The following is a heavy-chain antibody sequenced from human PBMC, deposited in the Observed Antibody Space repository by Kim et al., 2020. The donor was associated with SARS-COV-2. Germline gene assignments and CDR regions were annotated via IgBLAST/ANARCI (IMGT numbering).Heavy chain of an antibody. Sequence: QGRVTITADESTSTAYMELSSLRSEDTAVYYCARERRIAVAGTFYYGMDVWGQGTTVTVSS. D-gene: IGHD6-19*01. V-gene: IGHV1-69*01. CDR3: ARERRIAVAGTFYYGMDV. J-gene: IGHJ6*02.